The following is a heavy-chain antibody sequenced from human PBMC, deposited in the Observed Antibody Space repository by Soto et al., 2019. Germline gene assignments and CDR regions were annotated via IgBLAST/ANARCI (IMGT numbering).Heavy chain of an antibody. D-gene: IGHD2-2*01. J-gene: IGHJ6*03. V-gene: IGHV1-8*01. CDR1: GYTFTSYD. CDR3: ARYCSSTSCYPDYYYYYYMDV. CDR2: MNPNSGNT. Sequence: ASVKVSCKASGYTFTSYDINWVRQATGQGLEWMGWMNPNSGNTGYAQKFQGRVTMTRNTSISTAYMELSSLRSEDTAVYYCARYCSSTSCYPDYYYYYYMDVWGKGTTVTVSS.